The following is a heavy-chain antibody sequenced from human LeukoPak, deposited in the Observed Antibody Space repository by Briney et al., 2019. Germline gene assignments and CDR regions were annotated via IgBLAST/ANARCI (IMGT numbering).Heavy chain of an antibody. D-gene: IGHD6-13*01. CDR1: GLSFSAYG. CDR3: ARSQSSRLIDY. CDR2: IWYDGSIK. J-gene: IGHJ4*02. V-gene: IGHV3-33*01. Sequence: GRSLRLFCAASGLSFSAYGVHWVRQAPGKGLEWVAVIWYDGSIKDYADSVKGRFTLSRDNSKNTLYLQMNSLTVEDTAVYYCARSQSSRLIDYWGQGTLVTVSS.